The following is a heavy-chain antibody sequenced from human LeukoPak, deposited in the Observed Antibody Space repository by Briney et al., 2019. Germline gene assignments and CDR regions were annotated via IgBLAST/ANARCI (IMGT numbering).Heavy chain of an antibody. CDR3: ARGNQAFDY. D-gene: IGHD1-14*01. Sequence: SQTLSLTCAISGDSVSSNSAVWNWIRQSPSRGLEWLGRTYYRSKWSNNYAVSVKSRIIINPDTSENQFSLQLNSVTPEDTAVYYCARGNQAFDYWGQGTLVTVSS. V-gene: IGHV6-1*01. J-gene: IGHJ4*02. CDR1: GDSVSSNSAV. CDR2: TYYRSKWSN.